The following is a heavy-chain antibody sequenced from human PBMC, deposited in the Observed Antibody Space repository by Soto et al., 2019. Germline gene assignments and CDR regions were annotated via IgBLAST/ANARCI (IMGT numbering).Heavy chain of an antibody. D-gene: IGHD3-10*01. CDR1: GYTFTSYG. Sequence: QVQLVQSGAEVKKPGASVKVSCKASGYTFTSYGISWVRQAPGQGLEWMGWISAYNGNTNYAQKLQGRVTMTTDTSTSTAYMELRSLRSDDTAVYYCVRDRRFGELSNYNFDYWGQGTLVTVSS. V-gene: IGHV1-18*01. CDR2: ISAYNGNT. CDR3: VRDRRFGELSNYNFDY. J-gene: IGHJ4*02.